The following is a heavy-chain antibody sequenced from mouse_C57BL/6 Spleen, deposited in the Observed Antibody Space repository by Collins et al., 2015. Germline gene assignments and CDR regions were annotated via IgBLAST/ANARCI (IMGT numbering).Heavy chain of an antibody. CDR2: ILPGSGST. V-gene: IGHV1-9*01. CDR1: GYTFTGYW. CDR3: ARGPLYYGSTYGYFDV. J-gene: IGHJ1*03. D-gene: IGHD1-1*01. Sequence: QVQLQQSGAELMKPGASVKLSCKATGYTFTGYWIEWVKQRPGHGLEWIGEILPGSGSTNYNENFKGKATFTADSSSNTAYMQLSSLTTEDSAIYYCARGPLYYGSTYGYFDVWGTGTTVTVSS.